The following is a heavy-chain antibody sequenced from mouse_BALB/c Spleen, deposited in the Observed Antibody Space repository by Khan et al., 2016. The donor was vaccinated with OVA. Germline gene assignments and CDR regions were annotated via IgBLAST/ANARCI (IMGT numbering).Heavy chain of an antibody. J-gene: IGHJ4*01. CDR1: GFTFSSYA. V-gene: IGHV5-9-4*01. CDR3: ERKINDGYSYAMDY. CDR2: ITTGGSYT. Sequence: DVKLVESGGGLVKPGGSLKLSCAASGFTFSSYAMSWVRQSPEKRLEWVAEITTGGSYTYYPDTVTGRFTISRDNAKNTLYLEMSSLRSEDTAMYDCERKINDGYSYAMDYWGQGTSVTVSS. D-gene: IGHD2-3*01.